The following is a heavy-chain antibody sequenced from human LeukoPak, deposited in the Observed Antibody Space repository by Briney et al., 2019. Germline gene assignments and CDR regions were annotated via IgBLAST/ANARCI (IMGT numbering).Heavy chain of an antibody. V-gene: IGHV3-23*01. CDR3: ARDRPGRYCSTISCYSASPFDP. CDR2: ISGSGGST. CDR1: GFTFSSYG. D-gene: IGHD2-2*02. J-gene: IGHJ5*02. Sequence: GGSLRLSCAASGFTFSSYGMSWVSQAPGKGMEWVSAISGSGGSTYYADSVKGRFTISRDNSKNTLYLQMNSLRAEDTAVYYCARDRPGRYCSTISCYSASPFDPWGQGTLVTVSS.